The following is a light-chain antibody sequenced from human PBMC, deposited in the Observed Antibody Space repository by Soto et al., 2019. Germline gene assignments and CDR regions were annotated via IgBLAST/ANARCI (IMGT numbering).Light chain of an antibody. CDR3: SSYAGSNNYVL. CDR2: EVT. V-gene: IGLV2-8*01. J-gene: IGLJ2*01. Sequence: QSALTQPPCASGSPGQSVTISCTGTSSDVGGYNYVSWYQQHPGKAPKLMIYEVTKRPSGVPDRFSGSKSGNTASLTVSGLQADDEADYYCSSYAGSNNYVLFGGGTKLTVL. CDR1: SSDVGGYNY.